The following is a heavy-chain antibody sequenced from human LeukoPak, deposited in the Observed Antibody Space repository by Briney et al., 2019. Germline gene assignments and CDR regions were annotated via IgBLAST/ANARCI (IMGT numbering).Heavy chain of an antibody. V-gene: IGHV4-59*08. CDR1: GGSISSYY. CDR3: ARRTPGLLKYMDV. Sequence: PSETLSLTCTVSGGSISSYYWSWIRQPPGKGLEWIGYIYYSGSTNYNPSLKSRVTISVDTSKNQFSLKLSSVTAADTAVYYCARRTPGLLKYMDVWGQGTTVTVSS. CDR2: IYYSGST. D-gene: IGHD2-8*01. J-gene: IGHJ6*03.